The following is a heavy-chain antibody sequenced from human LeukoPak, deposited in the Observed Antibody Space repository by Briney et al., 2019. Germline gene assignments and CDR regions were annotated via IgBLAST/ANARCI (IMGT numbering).Heavy chain of an antibody. J-gene: IGHJ4*02. Sequence: GGSLRLSCAASGFTFSSYAMHWVRQAPGKGLEWVAVISYDGSNKYYADSVKGRFTISRDNSKNTLYLQMNSLRAEDTAVYYCARDLLGPLRGIVVVVAATGFDYWGQGTLVTVSS. CDR2: ISYDGSNK. V-gene: IGHV3-30-3*01. CDR1: GFTFSSYA. D-gene: IGHD2-15*01. CDR3: ARDLLGPLRGIVVVVAATGFDY.